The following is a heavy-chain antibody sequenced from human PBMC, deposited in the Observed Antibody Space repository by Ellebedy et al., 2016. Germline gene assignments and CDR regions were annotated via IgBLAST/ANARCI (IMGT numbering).Heavy chain of an antibody. V-gene: IGHV2-5*01. J-gene: IGHJ6*03. Sequence: SGPTLVXPTQTLTLTCTLSGFSLSTSGVGVGWIRQPPGKALEWLALIYWNDDKRYSPSLKSRLTITKDTSKNQVVLTMTNMDPVDTATYYCAHRPMTGPYYYYMDVWGKGTTVTVSS. CDR1: GFSLSTSGVG. CDR2: IYWNDDK. D-gene: IGHD3-9*01. CDR3: AHRPMTGPYYYYMDV.